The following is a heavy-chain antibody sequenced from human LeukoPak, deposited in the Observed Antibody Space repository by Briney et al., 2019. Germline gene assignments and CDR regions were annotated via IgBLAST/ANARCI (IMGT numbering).Heavy chain of an antibody. CDR1: GYTFITYD. Sequence: GASVKVSCKVSGYTFITYDIHWVRQAPGQRLEWMGCINSYNGDTNYSQNFQGRVTITRDTSANTAYMELSSLRSEDTAVYYCARGRDILTGYWFLDYWGQGTLVTVSS. CDR2: INSYNGDT. J-gene: IGHJ4*02. D-gene: IGHD3-9*01. V-gene: IGHV1-3*04. CDR3: ARGRDILTGYWFLDY.